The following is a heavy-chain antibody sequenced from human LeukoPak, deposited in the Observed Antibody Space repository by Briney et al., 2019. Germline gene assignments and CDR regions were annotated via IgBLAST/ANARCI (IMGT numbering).Heavy chain of an antibody. CDR2: ISSSGNTI. CDR1: GFTFSIYE. CDR3: AELGITMIGGV. D-gene: IGHD3-10*02. Sequence: PGGSLRLSCAASGFTFSIYEMNWVRQAPGKGLEWVSYISSSGNTIYYADSLKGRFTISRDNAKNSLYLQMNSLRAEDTAVYYCAELGITMIGGVWGKGTTVTISS. J-gene: IGHJ6*04. V-gene: IGHV3-48*03.